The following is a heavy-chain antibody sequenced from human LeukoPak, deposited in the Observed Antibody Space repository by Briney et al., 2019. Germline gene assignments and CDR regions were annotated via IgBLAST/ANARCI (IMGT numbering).Heavy chain of an antibody. Sequence: GGSLRLSCAASGFTFSSYAMSWVRQAPGKGLEWVSAISGSGGSTYYADSVKGRFTISRDNSKNTLYLQMNSLRAEDTAIYYCASEKGLTTGIFDYWGQGTLVTVSS. CDR3: ASEKGLTTGIFDY. D-gene: IGHD4-17*01. CDR1: GFTFSSYA. CDR2: ISGSGGST. J-gene: IGHJ4*02. V-gene: IGHV3-23*01.